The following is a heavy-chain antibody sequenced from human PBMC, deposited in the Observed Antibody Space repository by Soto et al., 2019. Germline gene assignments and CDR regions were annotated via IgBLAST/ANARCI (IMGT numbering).Heavy chain of an antibody. CDR1: GFTFNTYG. Sequence: GGSLRLSCAASGFTFNTYGMHWVRQAPGKGLEWVALIAYDGGNKYYADSVKGRFTISRDDSKNTLYLQMTSLRAEDTAVYYCAKGYITEGWYFDLWGRDTLVTVSS. CDR3: AKGYITEGWYFDL. J-gene: IGHJ2*01. V-gene: IGHV3-30*18. D-gene: IGHD3-10*01. CDR2: IAYDGGNK.